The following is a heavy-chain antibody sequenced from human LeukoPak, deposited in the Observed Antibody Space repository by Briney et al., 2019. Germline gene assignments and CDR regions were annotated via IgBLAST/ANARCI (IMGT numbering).Heavy chain of an antibody. CDR2: TYHSGST. Sequence: SETLSLTCTVSGYSISSGYYWGWIRQPPGKGLEWIGSTYHSGSTYYNPSLKSRVTISVDTSKNQFSLKLSSVTAADTAVYYCARDERGGGDFWSGYYFDYWGQGTLVTVSS. J-gene: IGHJ4*02. CDR1: GYSISSGYY. V-gene: IGHV4-38-2*02. CDR3: ARDERGGGDFWSGYYFDY. D-gene: IGHD3-3*01.